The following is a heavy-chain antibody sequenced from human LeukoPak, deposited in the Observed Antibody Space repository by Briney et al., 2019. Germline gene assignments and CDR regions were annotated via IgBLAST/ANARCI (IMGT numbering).Heavy chain of an antibody. CDR2: ISSSSSYI. CDR3: ARGPIMGYYDFWSGLVAFDY. D-gene: IGHD3-3*01. CDR1: GFTFSSYS. V-gene: IGHV3-21*01. J-gene: IGHJ4*02. Sequence: GGSLRLSCAASGFTFSSYSMNWVRQAPGKGLEWVSSISSSSSYIYYADSVKGRFTISRDNAKNSLYLQMNSLRAEDTAVYYCARGPIMGYYDFWSGLVAFDYWGQGTLVTVSS.